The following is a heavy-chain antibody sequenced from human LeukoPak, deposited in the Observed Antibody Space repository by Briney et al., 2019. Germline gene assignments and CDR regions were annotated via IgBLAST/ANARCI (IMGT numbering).Heavy chain of an antibody. CDR3: ARGDHSSSWSSYYYYYYGMDV. J-gene: IGHJ6*02. CDR1: GFTFNNYW. V-gene: IGHV3-7*01. CDR2: IKHDGSEK. D-gene: IGHD6-13*01. Sequence: GGSLRLSCAASGFTFNNYWMNWVRQAPGKGLEWVANIKHDGSEKYYVDSVEGRFTISRDNAKNSLYLQMNSLRAGDTAVYYCARGDHSSSWSSYYYYYYGMDVWGQGTTVTVSS.